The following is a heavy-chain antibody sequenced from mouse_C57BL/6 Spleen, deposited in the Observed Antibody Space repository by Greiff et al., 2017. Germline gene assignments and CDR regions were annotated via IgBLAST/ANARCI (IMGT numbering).Heavy chain of an antibody. Sequence: EVKLVESGGDLVKPGGSLKLSCAASGFTFSSYGMSWVRQTPDKRLEWVATISSGGSYTYYPDSVKGRFTISRDNAKNTLYLQMSSLKSEDTAMYYCARQGTGTSDYWGQGTTLTVSS. CDR1: GFTFSSYG. CDR2: ISSGGSYT. V-gene: IGHV5-6*01. D-gene: IGHD4-1*01. J-gene: IGHJ2*01. CDR3: ARQGTGTSDY.